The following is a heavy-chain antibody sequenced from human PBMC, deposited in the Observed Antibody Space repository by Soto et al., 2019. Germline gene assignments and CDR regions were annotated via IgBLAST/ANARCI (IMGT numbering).Heavy chain of an antibody. V-gene: IGHV4-39*01. CDR3: ARRFPSHYGMDV. Sequence: QLQLQESGPGLVKPSETLSLTCTVSGGSISSSSYYWGWIRQPPGKGLEWIGSIYYSGSTYYNPSLKSRVTISVDTSKNQFSLKLSSVTAADTAVYYCARRFPSHYGMDVWGQGTTVTVSS. CDR2: IYYSGST. CDR1: GGSISSSSYY. J-gene: IGHJ6*02.